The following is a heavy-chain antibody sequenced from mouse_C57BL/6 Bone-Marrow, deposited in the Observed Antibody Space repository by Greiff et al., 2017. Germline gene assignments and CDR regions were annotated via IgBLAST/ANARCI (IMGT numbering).Heavy chain of an antibody. J-gene: IGHJ4*01. D-gene: IGHD2-3*01. Sequence: DVQLQESGPGLVKPSQSLSLTCSVTGYSITSGYYWNWIRQFPGNKLEWMGYISYDGSNNYNPSLKNRISITRDTSKNQFFLKLNSVTTEDTATYYCARGYDGYTDYWGQGTSVTVSS. CDR2: ISYDGSN. V-gene: IGHV3-6*01. CDR1: GYSITSGYY. CDR3: ARGYDGYTDY.